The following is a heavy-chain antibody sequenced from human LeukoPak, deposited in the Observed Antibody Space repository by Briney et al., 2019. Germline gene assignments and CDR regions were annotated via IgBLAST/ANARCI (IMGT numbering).Heavy chain of an antibody. D-gene: IGHD6-6*01. CDR2: INPAGSVE. CDR3: ASTDSPSLGYFDN. V-gene: IGHV3-7*01. J-gene: IGHJ4*02. Sequence: GGSLRLSWAASGLTLSGRWMSWVRQAAGKGLGWVANINPAGSVEKYVHSVKGRFTISRDNAKDSLYLQMNSLRAEDTAVYYCASTDSPSLGYFDNWGQGTLVTVSS. CDR1: GLTLSGRW.